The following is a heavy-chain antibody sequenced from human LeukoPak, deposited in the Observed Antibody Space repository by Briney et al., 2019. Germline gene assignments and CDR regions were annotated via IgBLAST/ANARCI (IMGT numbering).Heavy chain of an antibody. CDR1: GGSISSDY. V-gene: IGHV4-59*01. CDR2: IYYSGST. J-gene: IGHJ4*02. CDR3: ATVAYGSGGNKLDY. D-gene: IGHD3-10*01. Sequence: PSETLSLTCTVSGGSISSDYWSWIRQPPGKGLEWIGYIYYSGSTNYNPSLKSRVSISVDTSKNQFSLKLSSVTAADTAVYYCATVAYGSGGNKLDYWGQGTLVTVSS.